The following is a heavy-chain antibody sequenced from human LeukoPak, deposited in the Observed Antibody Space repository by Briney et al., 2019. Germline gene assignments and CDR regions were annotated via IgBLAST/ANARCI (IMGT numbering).Heavy chain of an antibody. Sequence: GASXKVSCKASGYTFTSYYMHWVRQAPGQGLEWMGIINPSGGSTSYAQKFQGRVTMTRDTSTSTVYMELSSLRSEDTAVYYCARGQYQLLYSDYFDYWGQGTLVTVSS. CDR2: INPSGGST. V-gene: IGHV1-46*03. CDR3: ARGQYQLLYSDYFDY. CDR1: GYTFTSYY. D-gene: IGHD2-2*02. J-gene: IGHJ4*02.